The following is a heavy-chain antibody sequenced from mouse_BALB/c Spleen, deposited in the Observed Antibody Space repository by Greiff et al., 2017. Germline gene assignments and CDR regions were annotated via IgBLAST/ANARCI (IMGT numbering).Heavy chain of an antibody. CDR3: ARSPTTVVEEAMDY. CDR1: GFTFSSFG. CDR2: ISSGSSTI. D-gene: IGHD1-1*01. V-gene: IGHV5-17*02. Sequence: EVKLMESGGGLVQPGGSRKLSCAASGFTFSSFGMHWVRQAPEKGLEWVAYISSGSSTIYYADTVKGRFTISRDNPKNTLFLQMTSLRSEDTAMYYCARSPTTVVEEAMDYWGQGTSVTVSS. J-gene: IGHJ4*01.